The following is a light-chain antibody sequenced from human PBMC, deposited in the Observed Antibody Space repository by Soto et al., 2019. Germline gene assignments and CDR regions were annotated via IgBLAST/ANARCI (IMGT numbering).Light chain of an antibody. Sequence: EIVLTQSPGTLSLSPGETATLSCRASQSVSSNNLAWYHQKPGQTARLLIYGASSRATGIPDRFSGSGSGTDFTLTISRLEPEDFAVYYCQQYDNLITFGQGTRLEIE. CDR2: GAS. J-gene: IGKJ5*01. CDR3: QQYDNLIT. V-gene: IGKV3-20*01. CDR1: QSVSSNN.